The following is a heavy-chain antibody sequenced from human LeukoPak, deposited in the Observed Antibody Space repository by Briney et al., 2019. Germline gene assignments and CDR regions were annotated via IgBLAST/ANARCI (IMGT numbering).Heavy chain of an antibody. J-gene: IGHJ3*02. Sequence: ASVKVSCKASGGTFSSYAISWVRQAPGQGLEWMGRIIPILGIANYAQKFQGRVTITADKSTSTAYMELSSLRSEDTAVYYCARRRMTTVVTHEYDAFDIWGQGTMVTVSS. D-gene: IGHD4-23*01. V-gene: IGHV1-69*04. CDR1: GGTFSSYA. CDR2: IIPILGIA. CDR3: ARRRMTTVVTHEYDAFDI.